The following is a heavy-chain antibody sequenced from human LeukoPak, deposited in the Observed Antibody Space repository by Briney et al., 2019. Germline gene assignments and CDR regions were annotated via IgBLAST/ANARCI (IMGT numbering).Heavy chain of an antibody. CDR3: AREHSSGYLY. J-gene: IGHJ4*02. CDR2: IYYSGST. D-gene: IGHD3-22*01. CDR1: GGSISSRGYY. Sequence: SETLSLTCTVSGGSISSRGYYWSWIRQHPGKGLEWIGYIYYSGSTYYNPSLKSRVTISVDTSKNQFSLKLSSVTAADTAVYYCAREHSSGYLYWGQGTLVTVSS. V-gene: IGHV4-31*03.